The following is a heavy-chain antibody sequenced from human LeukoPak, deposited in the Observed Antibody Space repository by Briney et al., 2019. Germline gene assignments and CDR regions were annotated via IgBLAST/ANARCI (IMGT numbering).Heavy chain of an antibody. CDR1: GGSISSYY. CDR3: ATLYSSGWDRGYFDY. Sequence: SETLSLTCTVSGGSISSYYWSWIRQPPGKGLEWIGYIYYSGSTNYNPSLKSRVTISVDTSKNQFSLKLSSVTAADTAVYYCATLYSSGWDRGYFDYWGQGTLVTVSS. J-gene: IGHJ4*02. CDR2: IYYSGST. D-gene: IGHD6-19*01. V-gene: IGHV4-59*01.